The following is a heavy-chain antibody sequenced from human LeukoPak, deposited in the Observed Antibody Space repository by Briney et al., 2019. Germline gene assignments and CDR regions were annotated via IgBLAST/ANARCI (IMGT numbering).Heavy chain of an antibody. CDR2: IYPGDSDT. V-gene: IGHV5-51*01. CDR1: GYSFTSYW. J-gene: IGHJ5*02. CDR3: ARRGTGYCSGGSCYWFDP. Sequence: GESLKISCKGSGYSFTSYWIGWVRQMPGKGLEWMGIIYPGDSDTRYSPSFQGQVTISADKSISTAYLQWSSLKASDTAMYYCARRGTGYCSGGSCYWFDPWGQGTLSPSPQ. D-gene: IGHD2-15*01.